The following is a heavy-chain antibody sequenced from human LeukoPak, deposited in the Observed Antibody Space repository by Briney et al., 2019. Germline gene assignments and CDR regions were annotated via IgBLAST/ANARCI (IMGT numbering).Heavy chain of an antibody. V-gene: IGHV4-34*01. Sequence: SETLSLTCAVYGGSFSGYYWSWIRQPPGKGLEWIGEINHSGSTNYNPSLKSRVTISVDTSKNQFSLKLSSVTAADTAMYYCARESTTVAGTFDYWGQGTLVTVS. J-gene: IGHJ4*02. CDR3: ARESTTVAGTFDY. D-gene: IGHD6-19*01. CDR2: INHSGST. CDR1: GGSFSGYY.